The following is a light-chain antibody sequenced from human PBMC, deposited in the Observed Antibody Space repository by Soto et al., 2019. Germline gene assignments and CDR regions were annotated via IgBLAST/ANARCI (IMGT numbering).Light chain of an antibody. CDR3: QQRSNWPXMYT. V-gene: IGKV3-11*01. Sequence: EIVLTQSPATLSLSPGERATLSCRASQSVSSYLAWYQQKPGQAPRLLIYDASNRATGIPARFXXXXXGTXXXXXXXXXXXEDFAVYYCQQRSNWPXMYTFGQGTKLEIK. CDR2: DAS. J-gene: IGKJ2*01. CDR1: QSVSSY.